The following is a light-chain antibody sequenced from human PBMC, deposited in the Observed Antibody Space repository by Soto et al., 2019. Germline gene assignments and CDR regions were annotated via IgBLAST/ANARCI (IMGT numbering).Light chain of an antibody. CDR1: SSNIGNNY. CDR3: GTWDSSLTAVV. J-gene: IGLJ2*01. V-gene: IGLV1-51*01. Sequence: QSVLTQPPSVSAAPGQKVTISCSGXSSNIGNNYVSWYQQLPGTAPKLLIYDNNKRPSGIPDRFSGSKSGTSATLGITGLQTGDEADYYCGTWDSSLTAVVFGGGTKDTVL. CDR2: DNN.